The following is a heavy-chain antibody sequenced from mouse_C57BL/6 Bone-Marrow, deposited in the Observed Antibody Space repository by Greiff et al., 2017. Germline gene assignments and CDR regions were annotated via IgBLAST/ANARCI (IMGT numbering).Heavy chain of an antibody. V-gene: IGHV1-18*01. Sequence: VQLKQSGPELVKPGASVKISCKASGYTFTDYNMDWVKQSPGQSLEWIGDINPNSGGTIYNQTFQGPATLTVDKSSSTAYMELRSLTSEDTAVYYCARVEYCSGLDWCAYWGQGTTLTVSA. CDR1: GYTFTDYN. J-gene: IGHJ2*01. CDR2: INPNSGGT. CDR3: ARVEYCSGLDWCAY. D-gene: IGHD1-1*01.